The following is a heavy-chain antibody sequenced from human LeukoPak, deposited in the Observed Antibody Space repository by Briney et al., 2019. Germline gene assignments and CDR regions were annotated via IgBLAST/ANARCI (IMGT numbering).Heavy chain of an antibody. Sequence: SSETLSLTCTVSGGSISSYYWSWIRQPAGKGLEWIGRIYTSGSTNYNPSLKSRVTMSVDTSKNQFSLKLSSVTAADTAVYYCAKDGLRFLEWPPGYYYYGMAVWGKGTTVTASS. D-gene: IGHD3-3*01. CDR3: AKDGLRFLEWPPGYYYYGMAV. J-gene: IGHJ6*04. V-gene: IGHV4-4*07. CDR2: IYTSGST. CDR1: GGSISSYY.